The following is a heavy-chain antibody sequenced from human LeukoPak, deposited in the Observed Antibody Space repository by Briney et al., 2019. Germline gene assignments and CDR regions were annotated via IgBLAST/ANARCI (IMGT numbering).Heavy chain of an antibody. CDR1: GGSFSGYY. V-gene: IGHV4-34*01. Sequence: SETLSLTCAVYGGSFSGYYWSWIRQPPGKGLEWIGEINHSGSTNYNPSLKSRVTISVDTSKNQFSLKLSSVTAADTAVYYCAGGYGGTYYYDSSGYYPPDYWGQGTLVTVSS. D-gene: IGHD3-22*01. J-gene: IGHJ4*02. CDR2: INHSGST. CDR3: AGGYGGTYYYDSSGYYPPDY.